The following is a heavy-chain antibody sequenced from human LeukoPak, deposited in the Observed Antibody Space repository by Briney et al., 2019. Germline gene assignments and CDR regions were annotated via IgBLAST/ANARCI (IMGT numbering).Heavy chain of an antibody. Sequence: GGSLRLSCAASGFTFDDYAMHWVRQAPGKGLEWVSGISWNSGSIGYADSVKGRITISRDNAKNSLYLQMNSLRAEDTALYYCAILSRITGTTVWGQGTLVTVSS. V-gene: IGHV3-9*01. D-gene: IGHD1-20*01. CDR2: ISWNSGSI. CDR3: AILSRITGTTV. CDR1: GFTFDDYA. J-gene: IGHJ4*02.